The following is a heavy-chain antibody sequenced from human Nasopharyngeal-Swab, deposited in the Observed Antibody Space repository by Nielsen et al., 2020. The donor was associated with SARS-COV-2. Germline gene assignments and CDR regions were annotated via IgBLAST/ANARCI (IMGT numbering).Heavy chain of an antibody. CDR2: IFPIFGTA. Sequence: WVRHATGQWHVWMGGIFPIFGTANYAQKFQGRVTITADKSTSTAYMELSSLRSEDTAVYYCARVPISTGGYYYYYYYMDVWGKGTTVTVSS. D-gene: IGHD7-27*01. J-gene: IGHJ6*03. CDR3: ARVPISTGGYYYYYYYMDV. V-gene: IGHV1-69*06.